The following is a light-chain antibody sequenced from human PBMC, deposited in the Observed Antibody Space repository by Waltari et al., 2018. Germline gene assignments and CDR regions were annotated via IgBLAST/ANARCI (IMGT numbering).Light chain of an antibody. Sequence: DIQMTQSPSTLSASVGDRVTITCRASQSISSWLAWYQQKPGKAPKPLIYDASSLESGVPSRCSGSGSGTEFTLTISSLQPDDFATYYCQQYNSYSRTFGQGTKVEIK. CDR1: QSISSW. CDR3: QQYNSYSRT. CDR2: DAS. J-gene: IGKJ1*01. V-gene: IGKV1-5*01.